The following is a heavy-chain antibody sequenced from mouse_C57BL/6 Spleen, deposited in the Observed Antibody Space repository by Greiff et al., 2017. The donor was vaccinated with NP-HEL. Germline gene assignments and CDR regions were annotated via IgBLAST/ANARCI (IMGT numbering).Heavy chain of an antibody. Sequence: EVQVVESGGGLVKPGGSLKLSCAASGFTFSSYAMSWVRQTPEKRLEWVATISAGGSYTYYPDNVKGRFTISRDNAKNNLYLQMSHLKSEDTAMYYCASVRYSNYGGYFDYWGQGTTLTVSS. V-gene: IGHV5-4*01. J-gene: IGHJ2*01. CDR3: ASVRYSNYGGYFDY. CDR2: ISAGGSYT. D-gene: IGHD2-5*01. CDR1: GFTFSSYA.